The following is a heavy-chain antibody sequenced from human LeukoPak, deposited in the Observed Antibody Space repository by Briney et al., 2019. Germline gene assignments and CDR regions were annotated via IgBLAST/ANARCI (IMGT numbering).Heavy chain of an antibody. CDR3: AREPRIFLSRERPGLYYYYMDV. J-gene: IGHJ6*03. CDR1: GGSISSGSYY. D-gene: IGHD1-1*01. Sequence: PSETLSLTCTVSGGSISSGSYYWSWIRQPAGKGLEWIGRIYTSGSTNYNPSLKSRVTISVDTSKNQFSLKLSSVTAADTAVYYCAREPRIFLSRERPGLYYYYMDVWGKGTTVTVSS. V-gene: IGHV4-61*02. CDR2: IYTSGST.